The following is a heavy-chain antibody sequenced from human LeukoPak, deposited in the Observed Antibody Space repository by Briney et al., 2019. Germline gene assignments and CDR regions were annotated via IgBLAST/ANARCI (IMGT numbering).Heavy chain of an antibody. Sequence: SETLSLTCTVSGDSVTSDGYYWSWIRQPPGKGLEWIGYIYHTGSTYYNPSLKSRVTISVDTSKNQFSLKLSSVTAADTAVYYCARQQPFVYDFWSGYYRDDAFDIWGQGTMVTVSS. CDR2: IYHTGST. V-gene: IGHV4-30-2*01. CDR1: GDSVTSDGYY. D-gene: IGHD3-3*01. CDR3: ARQQPFVYDFWSGYYRDDAFDI. J-gene: IGHJ3*02.